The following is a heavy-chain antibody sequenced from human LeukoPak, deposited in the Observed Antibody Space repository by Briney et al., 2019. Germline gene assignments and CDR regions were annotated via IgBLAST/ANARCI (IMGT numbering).Heavy chain of an antibody. CDR1: GFTFDDYA. Sequence: PGGSLRLSCAASGFTFDDYAMHWVRQAPGKGLEWVSLISGDGGSTYYADSVKGRFTISRDNSKNTLYLQMNSLRAEDTAVYYCASYYYDSSGYLLFDYWGQGTLVTVSS. J-gene: IGHJ4*02. D-gene: IGHD3-22*01. V-gene: IGHV3-43*02. CDR3: ASYYYDSSGYLLFDY. CDR2: ISGDGGST.